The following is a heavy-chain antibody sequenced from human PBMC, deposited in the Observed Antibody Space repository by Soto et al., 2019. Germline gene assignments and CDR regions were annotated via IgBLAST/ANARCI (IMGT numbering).Heavy chain of an antibody. V-gene: IGHV1-69*01. J-gene: IGHJ4*02. D-gene: IGHD3-10*01. CDR3: ARASLRGHLLGNFDY. CDR2: IIPIFGTT. Sequence: QVQLVQSGAEVKKPGSSVKVSCKASGGTFNTHTISWVRQAPGQGLEWMGGIIPIFGTTNYAQNFQGRVTITAYESTSTAYMELSSLISEDTAVYYCARASLRGHLLGNFDYWGQGTLVTVSS. CDR1: GGTFNTHT.